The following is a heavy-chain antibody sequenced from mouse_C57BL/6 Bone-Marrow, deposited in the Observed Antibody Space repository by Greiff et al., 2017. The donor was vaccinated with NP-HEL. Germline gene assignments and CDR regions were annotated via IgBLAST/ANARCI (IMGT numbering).Heavy chain of an antibody. J-gene: IGHJ3*01. Sequence: QVQLQQPGAELVMPGASVKLSCKASGYTFTSYWMHWVKQRPGQGLEWIGDIDPSDSYTSYNQKFKGKATLTVDKSSSTAYMELNSLTSEDSAVYDCAREGIYYGNRFVDRGQGTLVTGSA. CDR1: GYTFTSYW. CDR3: AREGIYYGNRFVD. D-gene: IGHD2-1*01. CDR2: IDPSDSYT. V-gene: IGHV1-69*01.